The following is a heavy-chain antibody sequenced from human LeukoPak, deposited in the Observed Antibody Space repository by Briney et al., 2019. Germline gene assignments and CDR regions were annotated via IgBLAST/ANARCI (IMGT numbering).Heavy chain of an antibody. J-gene: IGHJ4*02. CDR2: ISGSGGST. V-gene: IGHV3-23*01. Sequence: PGGSLRLSCAASGFTFSNYAMSWVRQAPGKGLEWVSAISGSGGSTYYADSVKGRFTISRDNSKNTLYLQMNSLRAEDTAVYYCAKGIAVAGTPFDYWGQGTLVTVSS. D-gene: IGHD6-19*01. CDR3: AKGIAVAGTPFDY. CDR1: GFTFSNYA.